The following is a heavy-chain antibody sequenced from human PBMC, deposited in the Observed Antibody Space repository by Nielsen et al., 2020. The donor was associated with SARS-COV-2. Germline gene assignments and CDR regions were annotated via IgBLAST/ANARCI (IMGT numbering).Heavy chain of an antibody. CDR2: ISSSSSTI. CDR1: GFTFSSYS. CDR3: ARTAFKRATVIYHFDY. V-gene: IGHV3-48*01. D-gene: IGHD1-26*01. Sequence: GGSLRLSCAASGFTFSSYSMNWVRQAPGKGLEWVSYISSSSSTIYYADSVKGRFTISRDNAKNSLYLQMNSLRAEDTAVYYCARTAFKRATVIYHFDYWGQGSLVTVSS. J-gene: IGHJ4*02.